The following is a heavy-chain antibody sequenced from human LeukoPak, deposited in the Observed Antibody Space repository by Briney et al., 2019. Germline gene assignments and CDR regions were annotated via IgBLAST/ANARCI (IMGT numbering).Heavy chain of an antibody. D-gene: IGHD6-13*01. Sequence: ASVKVSCKASGYTFTDYYMHWVRQAPGQGLEWMGIINPSGGSTSYAQKFQGRVTMTRDTSTSTVYMELSSLRSEDTAVYYCARASGYSSSWDLPRFQHWGQGTLVTVSS. V-gene: IGHV1-46*01. CDR1: GYTFTDYY. CDR3: ARASGYSSSWDLPRFQH. CDR2: INPSGGST. J-gene: IGHJ1*01.